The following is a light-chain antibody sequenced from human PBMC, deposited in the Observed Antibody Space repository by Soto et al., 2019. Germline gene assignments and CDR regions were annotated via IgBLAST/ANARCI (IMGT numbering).Light chain of an antibody. J-gene: IGKJ4*01. CDR2: GAY. V-gene: IGKV3-20*01. CDR3: QQYGSSPRLT. CDR1: QRASSCN. Sequence: EIVLTQSPGTLSLSPGERATLSCRAIQRASSCNLARYQQKPGQAPRLLIYGAYSRATGIPDRFSGSGSGTDFSLTISRLEPEEFAVYYCQQYGSSPRLTFGGGTKVEIK.